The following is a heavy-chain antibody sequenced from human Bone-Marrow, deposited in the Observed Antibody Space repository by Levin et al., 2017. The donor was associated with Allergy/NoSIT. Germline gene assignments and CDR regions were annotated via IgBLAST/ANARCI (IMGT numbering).Heavy chain of an antibody. D-gene: IGHD3-3*02. CDR2: MNPNTGNT. Sequence: GESLKISCKTSGYTFSTYDINWVRQATGQGLEWMGYMNPNTGNTGYAQKFQDRVTMTRDTSISTAYMELSSLRSEDTAVYYCARAFLEVDVWGQGTTVTVSS. CDR3: ARAFLEVDV. J-gene: IGHJ6*02. V-gene: IGHV1-8*01. CDR1: GYTFSTYD.